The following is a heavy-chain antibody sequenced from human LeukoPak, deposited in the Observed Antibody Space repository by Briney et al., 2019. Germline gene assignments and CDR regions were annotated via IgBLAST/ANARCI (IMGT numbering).Heavy chain of an antibody. V-gene: IGHV4-34*01. CDR1: GESFSGYY. J-gene: IGHJ3*02. CDR3: ARLVRPSRYCDSSGYSKPFDI. CDR2: INHSGST. D-gene: IGHD3-22*01. Sequence: PSETLSVTCADYGESFSGYYWSWIRQPPGKGLEWIGEINHSGSTNYNPSLKSGVTISVDTSKNQFSLKLSSVTAADTAVYYCARLVRPSRYCDSSGYSKPFDIWGQGTMVTVSS.